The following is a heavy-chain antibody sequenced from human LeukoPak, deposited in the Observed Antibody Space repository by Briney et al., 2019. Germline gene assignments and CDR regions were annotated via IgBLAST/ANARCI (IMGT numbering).Heavy chain of an antibody. Sequence: ASVKVSCKASGYTFASFGFSWVRQAPGQGLEWMGWISAYNGKTNYAQKSQGRVTMTTDTSTSTAYMELRSLRSDDTAVYYCARYEIRYGEYAHAFDIWGQGTMVTVSS. D-gene: IGHD4-17*01. J-gene: IGHJ3*02. CDR2: ISAYNGKT. CDR1: GYTFASFG. CDR3: ARYEIRYGEYAHAFDI. V-gene: IGHV1-18*01.